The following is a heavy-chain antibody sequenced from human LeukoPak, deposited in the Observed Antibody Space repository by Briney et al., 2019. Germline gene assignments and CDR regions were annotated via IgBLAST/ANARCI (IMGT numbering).Heavy chain of an antibody. J-gene: IGHJ2*01. V-gene: IGHV4-39*01. CDR1: GGAISSSSHY. CDR3: ARNTTVRDWYFDL. D-gene: IGHD4-17*01. Sequence: PSETLSLTCTVSGGAISSSSHYWGWIRQPPGKGLEWIGSIYHSGSTVYNPSLKSRVAISVDTSRNQFSLKLNSVTASDTAVYYCARNTTVRDWYFDLWGRGTLVTVSS. CDR2: IYHSGST.